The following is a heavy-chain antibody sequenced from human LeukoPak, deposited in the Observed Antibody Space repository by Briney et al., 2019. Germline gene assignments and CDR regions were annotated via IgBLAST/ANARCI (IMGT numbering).Heavy chain of an antibody. D-gene: IGHD3-10*01. CDR1: GGSISSSSYY. V-gene: IGHV4-39*07. J-gene: IGHJ4*02. CDR3: ARSLWFGELAFDY. CDR2: IYYSGST. Sequence: SETLSLTCTVSGGSISSSSYYWVWIRQPPGKGLEWIGSIYYSGSTYYNPSLKSRVTISVDTSKNQFSLKLSSVTAADTAVYYCARSLWFGELAFDYWGQGTLVTVSS.